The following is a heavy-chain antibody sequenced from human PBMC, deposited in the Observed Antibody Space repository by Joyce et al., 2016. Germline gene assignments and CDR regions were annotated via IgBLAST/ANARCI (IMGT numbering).Heavy chain of an antibody. CDR3: AGSGYCSTTSCYGNFDN. V-gene: IGHV1-69*06. D-gene: IGHD2-2*01. CDR2: IVPIFGTP. Sequence: QVQLVQSGAEVKKPGSSVKVYCKASGGTFSSFSISWVRQAPGQGLEWMGGIVPIFGTPNYAQKFQGRVTITADKSTRTVYMELSSLRSEDTAMYYCAGSGYCSTTSCYGNFDNWGQGTLVTVSS. J-gene: IGHJ4*02. CDR1: GGTFSSFS.